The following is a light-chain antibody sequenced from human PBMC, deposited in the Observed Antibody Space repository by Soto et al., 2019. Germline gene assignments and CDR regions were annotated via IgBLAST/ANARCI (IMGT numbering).Light chain of an antibody. CDR2: DAS. CDR3: QQRGKWPLT. V-gene: IGKV3-11*01. J-gene: IGKJ3*01. CDR1: QRVTANY. Sequence: EIVLTQSPVTLSLSPGERATLSCRASQRVTANYLAWYQQRPGQAPRLLIYDASKRATGIPARFSGSGSGTGFTLTISSLEPEDFAVYYCQQRGKWPLTFGPGTKVDIK.